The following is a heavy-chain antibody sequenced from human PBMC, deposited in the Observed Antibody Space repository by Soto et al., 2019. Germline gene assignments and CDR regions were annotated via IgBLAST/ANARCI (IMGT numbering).Heavy chain of an antibody. D-gene: IGHD5-12*01. V-gene: IGHV1-69*13. Sequence: SVKVSCKASGGTFSSYAISWVRQAPGQGLEWMGGIIPIFGTANYAQKFQGRVTITADESTSTAYMELSSLRSEDTAVYYCASDAGGYSGYDPDYWGQGTLVTVSS. CDR2: IIPIFGTA. J-gene: IGHJ4*02. CDR1: GGTFSSYA. CDR3: ASDAGGYSGYDPDY.